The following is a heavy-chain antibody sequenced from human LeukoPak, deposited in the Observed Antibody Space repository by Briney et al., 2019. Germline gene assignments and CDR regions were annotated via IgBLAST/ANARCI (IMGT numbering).Heavy chain of an antibody. CDR2: ITGGGYA. CDR1: RFILSNYA. D-gene: IGHD4-17*01. Sequence: GGPLRLSCAASRFILSNYAMTWVRQAPGKGLEWVSSITGGGYASYADSVKGRFTISRDNSKNTLYLQMNSLRVEDTAVYYCARDPNGDYVGAFDFWGQGTMVTVSS. CDR3: ARDPNGDYVGAFDF. J-gene: IGHJ3*01. V-gene: IGHV3-23*01.